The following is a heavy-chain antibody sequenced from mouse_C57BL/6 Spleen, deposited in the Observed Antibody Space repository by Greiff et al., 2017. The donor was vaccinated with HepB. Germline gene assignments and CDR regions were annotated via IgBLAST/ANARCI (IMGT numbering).Heavy chain of an antibody. CDR3: AVYGSSLAWCAY. V-gene: IGHV1-69*01. J-gene: IGHJ3*01. CDR2: IDPSDSYT. D-gene: IGHD1-1*01. CDR1: GYTFTSYW. Sequence: VQLQQPGAELVMPGASVKLSCKASGYTFTSYWMHWVKQRPGQGLEWIGEIDPSDSYTNYNQKFKGKSTLTVDKSSSTAYMQLSSLTSEDSAVYYCAVYGSSLAWCAYWGQGTLVTVSA.